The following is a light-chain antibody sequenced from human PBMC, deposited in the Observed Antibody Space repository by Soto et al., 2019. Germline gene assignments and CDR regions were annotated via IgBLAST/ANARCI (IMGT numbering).Light chain of an antibody. CDR1: QSVSRD. CDR2: GAS. J-gene: IGKJ4*01. CDR3: HPYCSCSSIP. V-gene: IGKV3-15*01. Sequence: EIVMTHSPATLSVPPGERATLSCRASQSVSRDLAWYQQKPGQAPRLLIYGASTRATGISPRFSGVGSGTEFTLTINSLQSEDAAVYHCHPYCSCSSIPVGVGTKVDIK.